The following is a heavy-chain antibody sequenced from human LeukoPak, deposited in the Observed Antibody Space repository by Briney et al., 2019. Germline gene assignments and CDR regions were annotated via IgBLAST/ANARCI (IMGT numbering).Heavy chain of an antibody. CDR2: IIPIFGIA. Sequence: ASVKVSCKASGGTFSSYAISWVRQAPGQGLEWMGRIIPIFGIANYAQKFQGRVTITADKSTSTAYVELSSLRSEDTAVYYCARDIAARDDYWGQGTLVTVSS. CDR1: GGTFSSYA. J-gene: IGHJ4*02. V-gene: IGHV1-69*04. CDR3: ARDIAARDDY. D-gene: IGHD6-6*01.